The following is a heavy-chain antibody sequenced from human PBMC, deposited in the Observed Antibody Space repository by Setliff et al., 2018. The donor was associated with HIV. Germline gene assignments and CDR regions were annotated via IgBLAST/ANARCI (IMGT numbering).Heavy chain of an antibody. CDR1: GYTFTEYY. CDR3: ARSTTAD. V-gene: IGHV1-2*02. Sequence: ASVKVSCKASGYTFTEYYIHWVRQAPGQGLEWMGWIYPNTGGTNYAQKFQGRVTMTRDTSISTAYMELSRLRSDDTALYYCARSTTADWGQGTMVTVSA. D-gene: IGHD4-17*01. J-gene: IGHJ4*02. CDR2: IYPNTGGT.